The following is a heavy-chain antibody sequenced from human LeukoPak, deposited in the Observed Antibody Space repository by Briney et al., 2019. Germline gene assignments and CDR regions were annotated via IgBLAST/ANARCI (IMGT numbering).Heavy chain of an antibody. CDR2: IFASGST. CDR1: GASISSGSYY. CDR3: ARRPLVGGIDS. V-gene: IGHV4-61*02. Sequence: SQTLSLTCTVSGASISSGSYYWNWIRQPAGKGLEWIGRIFASGSTNYNPSLKSRVTISLDTSKNQLSLKLSSVTAADTSVYYCARRPLVGGIDSWGQGTLVTVSS. D-gene: IGHD1-26*01. J-gene: IGHJ4*02.